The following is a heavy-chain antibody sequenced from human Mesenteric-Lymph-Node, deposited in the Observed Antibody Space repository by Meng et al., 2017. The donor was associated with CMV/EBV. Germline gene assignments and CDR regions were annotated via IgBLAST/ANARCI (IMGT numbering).Heavy chain of an antibody. CDR3: ARGRNYYGSGIDY. D-gene: IGHD3-10*01. CDR2: ISHCGPT. CDR1: GASITSYIC. J-gene: IGHJ4*02. Sequence: AVSGASITSYICLPSVPHPPGNGLVWFGEISHCGPTHDNPSLMRLVTISVHRSKNQFSLNLSSVTAAYTAVYYCARGRNYYGSGIDYWGQGTLVTVSS. V-gene: IGHV4-4*02.